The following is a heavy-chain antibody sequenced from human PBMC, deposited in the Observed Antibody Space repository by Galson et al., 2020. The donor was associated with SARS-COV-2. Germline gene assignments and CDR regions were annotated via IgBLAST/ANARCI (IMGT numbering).Heavy chain of an antibody. CDR1: GYTFSGYY. D-gene: IGHD3-22*01. Sequence: ASVKVSCKGSGYTFSGYYIHWVRQAPGQGLEWMGWINTNTGATNYTQNFQARVTMTRATPISTAYMELSSLRHDDTAVYYCATQPRIVAVGGHYYYGMDVWGQGTTVIVSS. CDR2: INTNTGAT. V-gene: IGHV1-2*02. J-gene: IGHJ6*02. CDR3: ATQPRIVAVGGHYYYGMDV.